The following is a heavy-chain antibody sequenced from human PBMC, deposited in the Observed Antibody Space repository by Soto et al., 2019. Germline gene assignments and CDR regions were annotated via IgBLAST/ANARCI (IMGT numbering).Heavy chain of an antibody. CDR2: IRSNACRGTA. D-gene: IGHD2-15*01. CDR1: GFTFGDYA. J-gene: IGHJ4*02. V-gene: IGHV3-49*03. Sequence: PGGSLRLSCTASGFTFGDYAMSWFRQAPGKGLEWVGFIRSNACRGTAEDAASVKGRFTISRDDSKSIAYLQMNSLKTEDTAVYYCSRDWSRVGSCSGGNWPFLDYWGQGTPVTVSS. CDR3: SRDWSRVGSCSGGNWPFLDY.